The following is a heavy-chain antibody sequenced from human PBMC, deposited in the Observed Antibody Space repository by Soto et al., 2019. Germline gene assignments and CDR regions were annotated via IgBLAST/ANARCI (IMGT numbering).Heavy chain of an antibody. CDR2: TYYRSKWYD. V-gene: IGHV6-1*01. CDR3: ARAPRGNYGYPSYFDY. J-gene: IGHJ4*02. CDR1: GDSVSSKSVA. D-gene: IGHD3-10*01. Sequence: PSQTLSLTCAIFGDSVSSKSVAWNWIRQSPSRGLEWLGRTYYRSKWYDDYAVSVKSRITINPDTSKNQFSLKLSSVTAADTAVYYCARAPRGNYGYPSYFDYWGQGTLVTVSS.